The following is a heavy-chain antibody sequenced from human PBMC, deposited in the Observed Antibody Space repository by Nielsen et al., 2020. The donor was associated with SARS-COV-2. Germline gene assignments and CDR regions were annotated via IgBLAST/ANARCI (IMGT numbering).Heavy chain of an antibody. CDR2: IYPSYSYT. CDR3: ARGSPLAGILECEDV. D-gene: IGHD6-19*01. CDR1: GYSFTSYW. Sequence: GESLKTPRKGSGYSFTSYWLSRVRQMPGKGLEWMGSIYPSYSYTIFSPSFQGHVTISADKSISTAYLQWSSLKASDTAMYYCARGSPLAGILECEDVWGQGTTVTVSS. V-gene: IGHV5-10-1*01. J-gene: IGHJ6*02.